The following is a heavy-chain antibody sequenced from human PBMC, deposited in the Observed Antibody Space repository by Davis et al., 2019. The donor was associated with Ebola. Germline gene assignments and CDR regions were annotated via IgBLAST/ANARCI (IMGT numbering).Heavy chain of an antibody. CDR1: GGSISSYY. J-gene: IGHJ6*02. Sequence: MPSETLSLTCTVSGGSISSYYWSWIRQPQGKGLGGIGYIYYSGSTYYNPSLKSRVTISVDTSKNQFSLKLSSVTAADTAVYYCARDLKEYYYGMDVWGQGTPVTVSS. CDR3: ARDLKEYYYGMDV. V-gene: IGHV4-59*12. CDR2: IYYSGST.